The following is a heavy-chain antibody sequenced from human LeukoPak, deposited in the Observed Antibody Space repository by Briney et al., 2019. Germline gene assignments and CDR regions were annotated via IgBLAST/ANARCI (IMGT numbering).Heavy chain of an antibody. CDR1: GGSISSYY. J-gene: IGHJ2*01. V-gene: IGHV4-59*08. Sequence: SETLSLTCTVSGGSISSYYWSWIRQPPGKGLEWIGYIYYSGSTNYNPSLKSRGTISVNTSKNQFSLKLTSVTAADPAVYSCARGATRTRYWYFDLWGRGTLVTVSS. CDR3: ARGATRTRYWYFDL. CDR2: IYYSGST. D-gene: IGHD5-12*01.